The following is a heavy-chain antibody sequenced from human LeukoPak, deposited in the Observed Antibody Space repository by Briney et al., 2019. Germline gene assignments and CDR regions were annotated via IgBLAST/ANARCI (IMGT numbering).Heavy chain of an antibody. CDR3: ARGSLVNVGAFDI. V-gene: IGHV3-48*03. D-gene: IGHD6-6*01. Sequence: PGGSLRLSCAASGFTFSSYEMNWVRQAPGKGLEWVSYISSSGSTIYYADSVKGRFTISRDNAKNSLYLQMNSLRAEDTAVYYCARGSLVNVGAFDIWGQGTMVTVSS. CDR1: GFTFSSYE. CDR2: ISSSGSTI. J-gene: IGHJ3*02.